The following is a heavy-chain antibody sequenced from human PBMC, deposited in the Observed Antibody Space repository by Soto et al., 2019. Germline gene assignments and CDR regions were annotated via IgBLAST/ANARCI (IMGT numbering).Heavy chain of an antibody. D-gene: IGHD1-26*01. V-gene: IGHV4-39*01. Sequence: SETLSLTCTVSGGSISSSSYYWGWIRQPPGKGLEWIGSIYYSGSTYYNPSLKSRVTISVDTSKNQFSLKLSSVTAADTAVYYCAMRTIYIVGATIFNYGGQGTLVTAPQ. CDR2: IYYSGST. CDR3: AMRTIYIVGATIFNY. J-gene: IGHJ4*02. CDR1: GGSISSSSYY.